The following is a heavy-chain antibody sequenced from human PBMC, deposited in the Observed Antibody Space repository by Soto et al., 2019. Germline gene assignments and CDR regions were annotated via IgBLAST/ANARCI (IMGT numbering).Heavy chain of an antibody. CDR2: INGYGHGA. D-gene: IGHD3-10*01. J-gene: IGHJ4*02. Sequence: QVQLGQSGAEVRQPGASVKVSCKASGYSFTTYGMSWVRQAPGQGLEYMGWINGYGHGAKYVQRFQGRFSMTTDTSTITVYMDLRSLTSDDTAVYYCVRDLNGDFYYWGQGTVVIAS. V-gene: IGHV1-18*01. CDR3: VRDLNGDFYY. CDR1: GYSFTTYG.